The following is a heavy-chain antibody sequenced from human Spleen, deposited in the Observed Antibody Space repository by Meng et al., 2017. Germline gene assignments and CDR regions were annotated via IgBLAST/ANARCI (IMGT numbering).Heavy chain of an antibody. CDR2: VNPNSSVT. V-gene: IGHV1-2*06. CDR3: ARDGDYYDIGP. J-gene: IGHJ5*02. D-gene: IGHD3-22*01. CDR1: GYSVTAYS. Sequence: VRWVRSRTGAREPWASLCVASIAYGYSVTAYSMHWVRRPPGKGLEWMGRVNPNSSVTNYPQNIQGRVTTTRDTSISTAYMELGSLGSDDTAVYYCARDGDYYDIGPWGQGTLVTVSS.